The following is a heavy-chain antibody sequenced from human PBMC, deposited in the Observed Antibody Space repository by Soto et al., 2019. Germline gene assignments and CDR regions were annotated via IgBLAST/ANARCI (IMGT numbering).Heavy chain of an antibody. V-gene: IGHV1-69*13. CDR1: GGTFSSYA. D-gene: IGHD2-21*02. CDR3: ARGTDCGGDCLNSNWFDP. J-gene: IGHJ5*02. CDR2: IIPIFGTA. Sequence: SVKVSCKASGGTFSSYAISWVRQAPGQGXEWMGGIIPIFGTANYAQKFQGRVTITADESTSTAYMGLSSLRSEDTAVYYCARGTDCGGDCLNSNWFDPWGQGTLVTVSS.